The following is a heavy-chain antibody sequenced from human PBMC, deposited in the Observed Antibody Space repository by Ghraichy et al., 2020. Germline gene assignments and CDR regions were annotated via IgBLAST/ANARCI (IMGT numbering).Heavy chain of an antibody. CDR3: ARHPRPEWLVSIDY. CDR2: IIPIFGTA. CDR1: GGTFSSYA. D-gene: IGHD6-19*01. J-gene: IGHJ4*02. Sequence: SVKVSCKASGGTFSSYAISWVRQAPGQGLEWMGGIIPIFGTANYAQKFQGRVTITADESTSTAYMELSSLRSEDTAVYYCARHPRPEWLVSIDYWGQGTLVTVSS. V-gene: IGHV1-69*13.